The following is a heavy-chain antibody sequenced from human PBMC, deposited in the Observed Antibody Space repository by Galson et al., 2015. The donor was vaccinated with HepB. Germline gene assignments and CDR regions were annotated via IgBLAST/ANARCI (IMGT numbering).Heavy chain of an antibody. CDR3: ARGGVATIGGPTFDY. Sequence: QSGAEVKKPGESLKTSCKASGYTFTTYGVSWVRQAPGQGLEWMGRISAYNGNTDYAQKLQGRVTMTTDTSTSTAYMELRSLRSDDTAIYYCARGGVATIGGPTFDYWGQGTLVTVSS. CDR1: GYTFTTYG. CDR2: ISAYNGNT. V-gene: IGHV1-18*01. D-gene: IGHD5-24*01. J-gene: IGHJ4*02.